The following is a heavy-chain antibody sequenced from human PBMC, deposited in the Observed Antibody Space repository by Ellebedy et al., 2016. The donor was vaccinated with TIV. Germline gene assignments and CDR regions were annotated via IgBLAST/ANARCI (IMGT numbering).Heavy chain of an antibody. CDR1: GGSISPYY. CDR3: ARVVWQLPVSYAFDI. J-gene: IGHJ3*02. Sequence: MPGGSLRLSCTVSGGSISPYYWSWIRQPPGKRLEWIGYIYYSGSTNYNPSLNSRVTISVDTSKNQFSLKLTSVTAADTAVYYCARVVWQLPVSYAFDIWGQGTMVTVSS. D-gene: IGHD2-15*01. CDR2: IYYSGST. V-gene: IGHV4-59*01.